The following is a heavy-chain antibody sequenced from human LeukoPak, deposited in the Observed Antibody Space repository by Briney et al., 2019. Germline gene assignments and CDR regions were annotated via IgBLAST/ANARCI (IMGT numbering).Heavy chain of an antibody. CDR3: AQRLEDRTVFTGFDY. V-gene: IGHV2-5*01. CDR2: IYWNDDK. D-gene: IGHD5-18*01. CDR1: GFSLTTSRVG. J-gene: IGHJ4*02. Sequence: SGPTLVNPTQTLTLTCTFSGFSLTTSRVGGDWIRQPPGTALEWPGLIYWNDDKRYRPSLKSRLTNTKDTFKDHVVLKMTNMDPVDTATYYCAQRLEDRTVFTGFDYWGQGTLVTVSS.